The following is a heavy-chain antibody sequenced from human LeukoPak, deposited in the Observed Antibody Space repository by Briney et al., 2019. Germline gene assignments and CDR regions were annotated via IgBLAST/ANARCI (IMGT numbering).Heavy chain of an antibody. J-gene: IGHJ4*02. CDR2: ISRSGSTK. Sequence: GGSLRLSCAASGFTFSDYNMRWIRQAPGKGLEWVSSISRSGSTKYYADSVKGRFTISRDNAKNSLFLQMNSLRAEDTAVYYCAKDGGYSSGWRAWGYWGQGTLVTVSS. D-gene: IGHD6-19*01. CDR3: AKDGGYSSGWRAWGY. CDR1: GFTFSDYN. V-gene: IGHV3-11*01.